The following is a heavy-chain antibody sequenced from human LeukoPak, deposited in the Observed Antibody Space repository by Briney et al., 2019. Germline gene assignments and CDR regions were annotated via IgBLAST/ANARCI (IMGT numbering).Heavy chain of an antibody. D-gene: IGHD3-22*01. CDR1: GGSISGSSFY. J-gene: IGHJ4*02. CDR2: MYESGST. Sequence: SETLSLTCTVSGGSISGSSFYWGWIRQPPGKGLEWIGNMYESGSTFYSPSLKSRVTISIDTSKNQFSLKLNSVTAADTAVYFCARHYGLNYYDSSAYEYWGQGTLVTVSS. V-gene: IGHV4-39*01. CDR3: ARHYGLNYYDSSAYEY.